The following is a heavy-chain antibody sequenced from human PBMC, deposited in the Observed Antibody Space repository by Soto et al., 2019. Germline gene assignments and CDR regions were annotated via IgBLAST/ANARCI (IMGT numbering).Heavy chain of an antibody. J-gene: IGHJ6*02. D-gene: IGHD4-4*01. CDR3: ARVMTTYQDYYYGMDV. V-gene: IGHV3-21*04. CDR1: GFTFSSYS. Sequence: PGGSLRLSCAASGFTFSSYSMNWVRQAPGKGLEWVSSISSSSSYIYYADSVKGRFTISRDNAKNSLYLQMNSLRAEDTAVYYCARVMTTYQDYYYGMDVWGQGTTVTVSS. CDR2: ISSSSSYI.